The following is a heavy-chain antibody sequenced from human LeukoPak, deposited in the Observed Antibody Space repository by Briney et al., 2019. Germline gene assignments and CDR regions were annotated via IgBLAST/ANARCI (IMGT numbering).Heavy chain of an antibody. D-gene: IGHD3-10*01. CDR3: AREFRGSGSYYNNDYYYYMDV. V-gene: IGHV3-7*01. CDR2: IKQDGSEK. J-gene: IGHJ6*03. CDR1: GFTFSSYW. Sequence: PGGSLRLSCAASGFTFSSYWMSWVRQAPGKGLEWVANIKQDGSEKYYVDSVKGRFTISRDNAKNSLYLQMNSLRAEDTAVYYCAREFRGSGSYYNNDYYYYMDVWGKGTTVTISS.